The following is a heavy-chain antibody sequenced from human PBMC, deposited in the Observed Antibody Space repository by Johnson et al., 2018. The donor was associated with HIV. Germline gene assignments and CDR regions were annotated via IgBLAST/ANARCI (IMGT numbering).Heavy chain of an antibody. J-gene: IGHJ3*02. Sequence: QMQLVESVGGLVKPGGSLRLSCAASGLTFSDYDMSWIRQAPGKGLEWVSYISSSGSTIYYADSVEGRFTISRDNAKNSLYLQMNSLRAEDTAVYYCARNGLIPAAKGVAVDIWGQGTMVTVSS. V-gene: IGHV3-11*04. CDR1: GLTFSDYD. D-gene: IGHD2-2*01. CDR3: ARNGLIPAAKGVAVDI. CDR2: ISSSGSTI.